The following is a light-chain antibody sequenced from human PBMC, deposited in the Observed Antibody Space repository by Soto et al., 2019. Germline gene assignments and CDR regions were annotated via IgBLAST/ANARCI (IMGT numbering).Light chain of an antibody. CDR2: KAS. CDR1: QSISSW. J-gene: IGKJ4*01. CDR3: QQYNSYPLT. V-gene: IGKV1-5*03. Sequence: DIQMTQSPSTLSASVGDRVTITCRASQSISSWLAWCQQKPGKAPKLLIYKASSLESGAPSRFSGSGSGTEFTLTISSLQPDDFANYYCQQYNSYPLTFGGGTKVEIK.